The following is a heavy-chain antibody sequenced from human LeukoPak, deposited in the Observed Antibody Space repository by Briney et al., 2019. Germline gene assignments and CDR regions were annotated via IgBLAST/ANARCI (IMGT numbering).Heavy chain of an antibody. CDR1: GFTFSSYE. D-gene: IGHD3-10*01. V-gene: IGHV3-48*03. CDR3: AREAPGYYGSGSYYTGAFDI. J-gene: IGHJ3*02. CDR2: ISSSDSTI. Sequence: GGSLRLSCAASGFTFSSYEMNWVRQAPGKGLEWVSYISSSDSTIYYADSVKGRFTISRDNAKNTLYLQMNSLRAEDTAVYYCAREAPGYYGSGSYYTGAFDIWGQGTMVTVSS.